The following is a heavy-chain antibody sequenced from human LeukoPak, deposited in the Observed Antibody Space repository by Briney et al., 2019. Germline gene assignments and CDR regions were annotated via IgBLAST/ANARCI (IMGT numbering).Heavy chain of an antibody. J-gene: IGHJ4*02. Sequence: GSLRLSCAASGFTFSSYAMHWVRQASGKGLEWVAVISYDGSNKYYADSVKGRFTISRDNSKNTLYLQMNSLRAEDTAVYYCARDQKGYYGSGSLFDYWGQGTLVTVSS. CDR1: GFTFSSYA. CDR3: ARDQKGYYGSGSLFDY. V-gene: IGHV3-30*01. D-gene: IGHD3-10*01. CDR2: ISYDGSNK.